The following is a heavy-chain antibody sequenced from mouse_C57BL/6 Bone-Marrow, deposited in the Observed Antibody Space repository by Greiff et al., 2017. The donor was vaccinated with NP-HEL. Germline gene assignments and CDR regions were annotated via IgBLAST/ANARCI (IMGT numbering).Heavy chain of an antibody. CDR1: GYSFTDYN. V-gene: IGHV1-39*01. CDR3: ARYYYGSSYPYFDY. D-gene: IGHD1-1*01. J-gene: IGHJ2*01. CDR2: INPNYGTT. Sequence: VHVKQSGPELVKPGASVKISCKASGYSFTDYNMNWVKQSNGKSLEWIGVINPNYGTTSYNQKFKGKATLTVDQSSSTAYMQLNSLTSEDSAVYYCARYYYGSSYPYFDYWGQGTTLTVSS.